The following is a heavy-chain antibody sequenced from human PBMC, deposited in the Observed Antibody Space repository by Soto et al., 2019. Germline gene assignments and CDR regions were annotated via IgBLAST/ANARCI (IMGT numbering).Heavy chain of an antibody. J-gene: IGHJ5*02. CDR3: ARGFPSSSRLGWLDP. V-gene: IGHV1-46*01. CDR1: GYTFSSYY. Sequence: QVQLVQSGAEVKRPGASVKITCKASGYTFSSYYMYWVRQAPRQGLEWMGVINPRGGDTKYAQKFQGRASVTSDTATSTVSMELSSLRSDDTAVYYCARGFPSSSRLGWLDPWGQGTLVTVSS. D-gene: IGHD2-2*01. CDR2: INPRGGDT.